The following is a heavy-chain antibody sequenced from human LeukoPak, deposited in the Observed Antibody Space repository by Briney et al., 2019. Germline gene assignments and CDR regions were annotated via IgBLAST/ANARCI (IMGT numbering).Heavy chain of an antibody. CDR1: GGSIGSGGFY. CDR3: ARGSSGSTKRYYFDP. D-gene: IGHD6-19*01. V-gene: IGHV4-31*01. CDR2: IYYSGST. Sequence: ASQTLSLTCTVSGGSIGSGGFYWSWIRQHPGKGLEWIGYIYYSGSTYYNPSLKSQINISLDTSKNQFSLKLRSVTAADTAVYYCARGSSGSTKRYYFDPWGQGALVTVPS. J-gene: IGHJ4*02.